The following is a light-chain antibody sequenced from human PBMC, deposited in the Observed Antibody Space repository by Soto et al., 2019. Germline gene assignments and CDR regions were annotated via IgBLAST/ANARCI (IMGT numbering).Light chain of an antibody. V-gene: IGLV2-11*01. CDR3: CSYAGRYNYV. CDR2: DVS. CDR1: SSNIGGNS. Sequence: LTQPPSVSAAPGQKVTISCSGSSSNIGGNSVSWYQQLPGTAPKLMIYDVSKRPSGVPDRFSGSKSGSTASLTISGLQTDDEADYYCCSYAGRYNYVFGTGTKVTVL. J-gene: IGLJ1*01.